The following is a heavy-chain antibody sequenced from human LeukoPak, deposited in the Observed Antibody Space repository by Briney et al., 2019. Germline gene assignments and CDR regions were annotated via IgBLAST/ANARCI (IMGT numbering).Heavy chain of an antibody. V-gene: IGHV1-69*13. CDR2: IIPIFGTA. CDR3: ASQRKPIVVVPTAIGYYDGMDL. Sequence: SVKVSCKASGGTFSSYAISWVRQAPGQGLEWMGWIIPIFGTANYAQKLQGRVTITADASTSTAYMELSSLRSEDTAVYYCASQRKPIVVVPTAIGYYDGMDLWGKGTPVTVS. J-gene: IGHJ6*04. CDR1: GGTFSSYA. D-gene: IGHD2-2*01.